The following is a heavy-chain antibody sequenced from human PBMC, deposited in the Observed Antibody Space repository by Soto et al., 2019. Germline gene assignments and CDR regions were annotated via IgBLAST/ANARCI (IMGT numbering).Heavy chain of an antibody. V-gene: IGHV1-69*02. CDR2: IIPILGIA. CDR1: GGTFSSYT. D-gene: IGHD6-13*01. J-gene: IGHJ6*03. Sequence: QVQLVQSGAEVKKPGSSAKVSCKASGGTFSSYTISWVRQAPGQGLEWMGRIIPILGIANYAQKFQGRVTITADKSTSTAHMELSSLRSEDTAVYYCARSVQQLGGDYMDVWGKGTTVTVSS. CDR3: ARSVQQLGGDYMDV.